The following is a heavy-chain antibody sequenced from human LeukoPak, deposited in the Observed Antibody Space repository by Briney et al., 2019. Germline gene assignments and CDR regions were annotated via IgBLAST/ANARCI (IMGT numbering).Heavy chain of an antibody. CDR3: TREEGAWGYGSSGFDS. D-gene: IGHD3-10*01. CDR1: GGSIRSYF. CDR2: MSYSGIN. V-gene: IGHV4-59*13. Sequence: SETLSLTCSVSGGSIRSYFWSWIRQTPGKGLEWIGFMSYSGINNYNLSLKRRGTISLDTSRNQFSLRLNSVTAADTAVYYCTREEGAWGYGSSGFDSWGQGILVTVSS. J-gene: IGHJ4*02.